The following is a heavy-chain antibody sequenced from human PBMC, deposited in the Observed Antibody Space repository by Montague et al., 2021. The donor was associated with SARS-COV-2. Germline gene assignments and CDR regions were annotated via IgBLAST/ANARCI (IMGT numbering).Heavy chain of an antibody. D-gene: IGHD2-15*01. CDR2: IWYDGSNK. CDR3: ARDARRYCSGGFCLNWFDP. CDR1: GFIFSNYG. V-gene: IGHV3-33*01. Sequence: SLRLSCAASGFIFSNYGMNWVRRAPGKGLEWVAVIWYDGSNKYYADSVKGRFTISRDNSKKMLYLQMNSLRAEDTAVYFCARDARRYCSGGFCLNWFDPWGQGTQVTVSS. J-gene: IGHJ5*02.